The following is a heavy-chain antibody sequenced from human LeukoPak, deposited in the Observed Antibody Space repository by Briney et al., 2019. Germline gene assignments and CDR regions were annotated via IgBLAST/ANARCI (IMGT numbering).Heavy chain of an antibody. CDR3: ARAWYYYDSSGYYMPDYFDY. CDR2: IYYSGST. V-gene: IGHV4-59*01. Sequence: PSETLSLTCTVSGGSISSYYWSWIRQPPGKGLEWVGYIYYSGSTNYNPSLKSRVTISVDTSKNQFSLKLSSVTAADTAVYYCARAWYYYDSSGYYMPDYFDYWGQGTLVTVSS. D-gene: IGHD3-22*01. CDR1: GGSISSYY. J-gene: IGHJ4*02.